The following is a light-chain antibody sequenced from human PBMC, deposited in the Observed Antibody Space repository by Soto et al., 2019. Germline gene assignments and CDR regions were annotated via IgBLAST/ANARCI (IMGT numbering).Light chain of an antibody. Sequence: DIQMTQSPATLSASAGDRVTITCRASQSISDWLAWYQQRPGKAPKVLIYRASSLESGVPSRFSGSGFGTEFTLTISSLQPDDFATYYCQQYNNYPVTVGQGTKVDSK. CDR1: QSISDW. V-gene: IGKV1-5*03. CDR3: QQYNNYPVT. J-gene: IGKJ2*01. CDR2: RAS.